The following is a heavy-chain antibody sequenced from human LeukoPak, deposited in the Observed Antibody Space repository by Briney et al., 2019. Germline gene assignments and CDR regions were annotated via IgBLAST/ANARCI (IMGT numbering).Heavy chain of an antibody. Sequence: SETLSLICTVSGGSISSYYWSWIRQPPGKGLEWIGYIYYSGSTNYNPSLKSRVTISVDTSKNQFSLKLSSVTAADTAVYYCAREVGYSYGYFDYWGQGTLVTVSS. CDR2: IYYSGST. V-gene: IGHV4-59*01. CDR3: AREVGYSYGYFDY. CDR1: GGSISSYY. D-gene: IGHD5-18*01. J-gene: IGHJ4*02.